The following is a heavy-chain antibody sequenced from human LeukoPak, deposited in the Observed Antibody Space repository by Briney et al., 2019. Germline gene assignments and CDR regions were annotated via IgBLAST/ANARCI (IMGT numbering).Heavy chain of an antibody. V-gene: IGHV3-11*05. D-gene: IGHD2-2*01. CDR2: ISSTSSYT. Sequence: GGSLRLSCAASGFTFSDYYMNWIRQAPGKGLEWVSYISSTSSYTNYADSVKGRFTITRDNAKNSLYLQLNSLRAEDTAAYYCARENGTSTTFHYWGQGTLVTVSS. CDR1: GFTFSDYY. J-gene: IGHJ4*02. CDR3: ARENGTSTTFHY.